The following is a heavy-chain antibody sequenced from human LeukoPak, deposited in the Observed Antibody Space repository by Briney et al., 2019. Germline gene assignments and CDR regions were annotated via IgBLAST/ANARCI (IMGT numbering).Heavy chain of an antibody. CDR1: GGSISGFY. CDR2: IYYSGKI. CDR3: ATYSSSWLSSYGMDV. J-gene: IGHJ6*02. D-gene: IGHD6-13*01. V-gene: IGHV4-59*08. Sequence: PSETLSLTCTVSGGSISGFYWSWIRQPPGKGLEWIGYIYYSGKINYNPSLKSLFTISVDTSKNQFSLKLSSVTAADTAVYYCATYSSSWLSSYGMDVWGQGTTVTVSS.